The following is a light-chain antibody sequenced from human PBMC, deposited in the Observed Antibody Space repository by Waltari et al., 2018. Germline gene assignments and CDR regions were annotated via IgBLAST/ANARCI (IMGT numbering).Light chain of an antibody. V-gene: IGLV2-23*02. J-gene: IGLJ1*01. Sequence: QSALTQPASVSGSPGQSITISCTGTSTDVGNYNFVSWYQQRPGKPPKLIIYGVNKWPSGVSNRFSGSKSGNTASLTITGLQADDEADYYCCSYAGNYTYVFGTGTTVTV. CDR2: GVN. CDR1: STDVGNYNF. CDR3: CSYAGNYTYV.